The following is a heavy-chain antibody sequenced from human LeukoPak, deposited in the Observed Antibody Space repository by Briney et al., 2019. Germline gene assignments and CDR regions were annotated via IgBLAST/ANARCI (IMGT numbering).Heavy chain of an antibody. J-gene: IGHJ4*02. D-gene: IGHD3-16*02. CDR1: GFTFSSYG. CDR2: ISGSGAGT. CDR3: ARGSDFVWGSYRPYFDY. Sequence: PGGSLRLSCAASGFTFSSYGMSWVRQAPGKGLEWVSGISGSGAGTHYADSVKGRFTISRDNAKNSLYLQMNSLRAEDTAVYYCARGSDFVWGSYRPYFDYWGQGTLVTVSS. V-gene: IGHV3-23*01.